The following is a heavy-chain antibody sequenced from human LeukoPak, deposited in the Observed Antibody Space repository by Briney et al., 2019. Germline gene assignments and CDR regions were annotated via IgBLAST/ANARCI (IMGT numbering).Heavy chain of an antibody. V-gene: IGHV6-1*01. CDR2: TYYRSKWSF. J-gene: IGHJ4*02. Sequence: SQTLSLTCATSGDSIFTNNVAWNWIRQSPSRGLEWLGRTYYRSKWSFEYAVSVKSRITINADTSKNQFSLQLSSVTPEDTALYYCARGKYTSFDNWGQGTLVTVSS. CDR1: GDSIFTNNVA. D-gene: IGHD6-6*01. CDR3: ARGKYTSFDN.